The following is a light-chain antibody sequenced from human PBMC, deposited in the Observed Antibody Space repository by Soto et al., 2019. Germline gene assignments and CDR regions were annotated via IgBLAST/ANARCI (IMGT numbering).Light chain of an antibody. V-gene: IGKV3-11*01. Sequence: DIVLTQSPATLSLSPGERATLSCRASQSISNHLAWYQKKPGQAPRLLIYDASNRATGIPARFSGSGSGTDFTLTISSLEPEDFAVYYRLETSGQGTKPEIK. CDR2: DAS. CDR1: QSISNH. CDR3: LET. J-gene: IGKJ2*01.